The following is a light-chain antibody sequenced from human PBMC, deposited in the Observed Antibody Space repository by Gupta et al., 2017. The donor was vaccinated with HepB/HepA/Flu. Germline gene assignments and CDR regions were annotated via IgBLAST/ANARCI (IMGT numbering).Light chain of an antibody. CDR3: KQDRQTPIT. CDR1: QSLLHSNGYNY. Sequence: IVLTQPSLSLPVTPGEPASTSCRSSQSLLHSNGYNYFDWYLQNPGQSPQLLIYLGSNRASGVPDRFSGSGSGTDFTLKISRVEAEDVVVYYCKQDRQTPITFGQGTQVEIK. CDR2: LGS. J-gene: IGKJ5*01. V-gene: IGKV2-28*01.